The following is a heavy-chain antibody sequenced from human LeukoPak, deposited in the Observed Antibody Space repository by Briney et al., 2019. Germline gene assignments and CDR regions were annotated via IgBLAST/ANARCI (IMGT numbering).Heavy chain of an antibody. D-gene: IGHD3-22*01. Sequence: KPSETLSLTCTVSGGSISSGGYYWSWIRQPPGKGLERIGYIYHSGSTYYNPSLKSRVTISVDRSKNQFSLKLSSVTAADTAVYYCARDYDGFGYWGQGTLVTVSS. V-gene: IGHV4-30-2*01. CDR2: IYHSGST. CDR3: ARDYDGFGY. CDR1: GGSISSGGYY. J-gene: IGHJ4*02.